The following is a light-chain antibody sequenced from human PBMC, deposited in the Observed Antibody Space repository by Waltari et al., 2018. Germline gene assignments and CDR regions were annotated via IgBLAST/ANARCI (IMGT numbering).Light chain of an antibody. Sequence: QSALTQPASVSGSPGQSITISCTGISSDDGGYNYVSWYQQYPGKAPKLMIYDVSNRPSGVSNRFSGSKSGNTASLTISGLQAEDEADYYCSSYTSSSPYVFGTGTKVTVL. V-gene: IGLV2-14*03. CDR2: DVS. J-gene: IGLJ1*01. CDR1: SSDDGGYNY. CDR3: SSYTSSSPYV.